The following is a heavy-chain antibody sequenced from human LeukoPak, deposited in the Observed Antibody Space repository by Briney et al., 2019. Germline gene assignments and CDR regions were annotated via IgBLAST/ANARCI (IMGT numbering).Heavy chain of an antibody. J-gene: IGHJ4*02. Sequence: ASVTVSCKASGYTFTSYYIHWVRQAPGQGLEWMGWINPTHGGTNFAQKFQGRVTMTRDTSITTAYMELTRLISDDTAMYYCAIVTTADGYWGQGTPLTVSS. D-gene: IGHD4-17*01. V-gene: IGHV1-2*02. CDR1: GYTFTSYY. CDR3: AIVTTADGY. CDR2: INPTHGGT.